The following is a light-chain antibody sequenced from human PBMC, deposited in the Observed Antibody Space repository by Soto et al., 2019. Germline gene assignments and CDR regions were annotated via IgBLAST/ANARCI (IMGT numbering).Light chain of an antibody. J-gene: IGKJ1*01. V-gene: IGKV3-20*01. Sequence: EIVLTQSPGTLSLSPGERATLSCRASQSVSSSYLAWYQQKPGQAPRLLIYGASSRATGIPDRFSGSGSGKKLPLTNSRLEAEDFAGYFCQPSGNPWAVGQGNKGEIK. CDR2: GAS. CDR3: QPSGNPWA. CDR1: QSVSSSY.